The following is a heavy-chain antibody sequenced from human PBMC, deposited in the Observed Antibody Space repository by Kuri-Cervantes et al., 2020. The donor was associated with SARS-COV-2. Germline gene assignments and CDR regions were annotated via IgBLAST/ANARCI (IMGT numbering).Heavy chain of an antibody. CDR2: IYPGDSDT. CDR1: GYSFNSYW. J-gene: IGHJ4*02. CDR3: ARPIPNFGALDY. D-gene: IGHD3-3*01. V-gene: IGHV5-51*01. Sequence: GGSLRLSSKGSGYSFNSYWIGWVRQKPGKSLEWMGIIYPGDSDTRYSPSFDGQVTISADKSINTAYLQWSSLKASDTAMYYCARPIPNFGALDYWGQGTLVTVSS.